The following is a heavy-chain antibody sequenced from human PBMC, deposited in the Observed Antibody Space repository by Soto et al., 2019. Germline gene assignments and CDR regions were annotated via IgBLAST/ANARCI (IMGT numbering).Heavy chain of an antibody. V-gene: IGHV3-53*01. Sequence: GGSLRLSCAASGFTVSSNYMSWVRQAPGKGLEWVSVIYSGGITYYADSVKGRFTISRDNSKNTLYLQMNSLRAEDTAVYYCARERSSGWGSGYDAFDIWGQGTMVTVSS. CDR1: GFTVSSNY. J-gene: IGHJ3*02. CDR3: ARERSSGWGSGYDAFDI. CDR2: IYSGGIT. D-gene: IGHD7-27*01.